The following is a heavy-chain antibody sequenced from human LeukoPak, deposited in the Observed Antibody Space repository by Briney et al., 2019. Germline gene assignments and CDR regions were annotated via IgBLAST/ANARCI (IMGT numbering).Heavy chain of an antibody. CDR3: ARDRYSSGWYDY. J-gene: IGHJ4*02. V-gene: IGHV3-23*01. Sequence: GGSLRLSCAASGFTFSSYAMSWVRQAPGKGLEWVSAISGSGGSTYYADSVKGRFTISRDNSKNTLYLQMSSLRAEDTAVYFCARDRYSSGWYDYWGQGTLVTVSS. CDR2: ISGSGGST. CDR1: GFTFSSYA. D-gene: IGHD6-19*01.